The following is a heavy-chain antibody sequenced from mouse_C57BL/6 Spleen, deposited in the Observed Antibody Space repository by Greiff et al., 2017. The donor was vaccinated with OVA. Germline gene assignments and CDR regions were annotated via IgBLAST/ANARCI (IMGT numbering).Heavy chain of an antibody. D-gene: IGHD2-4*01. CDR2: INPSSGYT. CDR3: LYYDYDESFAY. J-gene: IGHJ3*01. V-gene: IGHV1-7*01. Sequence: VQLQESGAELAKPGASVKLSCKASGYTFTSYWMHWVKQRPGQGLEWIGYINPSSGYTKYNQKFKDKATLTADKSSSTAYMQLSSLTYEDSAVYYCLYYDYDESFAYWGQGTLVTVSA. CDR1: GYTFTSYW.